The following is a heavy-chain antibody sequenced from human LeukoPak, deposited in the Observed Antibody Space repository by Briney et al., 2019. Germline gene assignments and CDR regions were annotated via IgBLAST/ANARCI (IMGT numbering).Heavy chain of an antibody. CDR3: ARDTAVAIPFDY. CDR1: GGSISSYY. Sequence: SETLSLTCTVSGGSISSYYWSWIRQPPGKGLEWIGYIYYSGSTNYNPSLKSRVTISVDTSKNQFSLRLGSVTAADTAVYYCARDTAVAIPFDYWGQGTLVTVSS. V-gene: IGHV4-59*01. CDR2: IYYSGST. J-gene: IGHJ4*02. D-gene: IGHD6-19*01.